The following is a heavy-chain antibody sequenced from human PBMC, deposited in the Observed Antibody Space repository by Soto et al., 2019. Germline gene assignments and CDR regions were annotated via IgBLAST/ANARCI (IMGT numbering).Heavy chain of an antibody. CDR1: GFIFSSYS. CDR3: ATSGTGIVGYYMDV. D-gene: IGHD3-22*01. Sequence: GGSLRLSCAASGFIFSSYSMNWVRQAPGKGLEWISHITSSSNVIYQSDSVKGRFTISRDNTKNSLFLQMNSLRDEDTAVYYCATSGTGIVGYYMDVWGKGITVTVSS. V-gene: IGHV3-48*02. CDR2: ITSSSNVI. J-gene: IGHJ6*03.